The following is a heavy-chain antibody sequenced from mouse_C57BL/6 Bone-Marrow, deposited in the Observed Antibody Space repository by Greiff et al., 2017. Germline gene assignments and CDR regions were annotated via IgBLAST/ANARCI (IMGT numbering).Heavy chain of an antibody. D-gene: IGHD1-2*01. V-gene: IGHV1-26*01. J-gene: IGHJ2*01. CDR1: GYTFTDYY. Sequence: EVQLQQSGPELVKPGASVKISCKASGYTFTDYYMNWVKQSHGKSLEWIGDINPNNGGTSYNQKFKGKATLTVDKSSSTAYMELRSLTSEDSAVYYCARERQTVDYWGQGTTLTVSS. CDR2: INPNNGGT. CDR3: ARERQTVDY.